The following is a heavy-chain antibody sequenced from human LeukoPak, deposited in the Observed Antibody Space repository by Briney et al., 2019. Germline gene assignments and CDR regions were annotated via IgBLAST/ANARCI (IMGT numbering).Heavy chain of an antibody. J-gene: IGHJ4*02. D-gene: IGHD6-13*01. CDR1: GFTFSSYA. CDR3: ARAASTYSSRLDY. V-gene: IGHV3-30-3*01. CDR2: ISYDGSNK. Sequence: GGSLRLSCAASGFTFSSYAMHCVRQAPGKGLEWVAVISYDGSNKYYADSVKGRFTISRDNSKNTLYLQMNSLRAEDTAVYYCARAASTYSSRLDYWGQGTLVTVSS.